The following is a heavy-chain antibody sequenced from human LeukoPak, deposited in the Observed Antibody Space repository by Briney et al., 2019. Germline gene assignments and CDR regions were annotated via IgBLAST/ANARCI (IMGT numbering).Heavy chain of an antibody. V-gene: IGHV1-18*01. CDR3: ARDRTPGYYYDSSGNRGPLDP. CDR1: GYTFTSYG. J-gene: IGHJ5*02. Sequence: WASVKVSCKASGYTFTSYGISWVRQAPGQGLEWMGWISAYNGNTNYAQKLQGRVTMTTDTSTSTAYMELRSLRSDDTAVYYCARDRTPGYYYDSSGNRGPLDPWGQGTLVTVSS. CDR2: ISAYNGNT. D-gene: IGHD3-22*01.